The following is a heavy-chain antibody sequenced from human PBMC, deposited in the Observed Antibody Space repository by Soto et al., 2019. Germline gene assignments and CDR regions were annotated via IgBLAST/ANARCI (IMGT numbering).Heavy chain of an antibody. CDR2: ISGSGGST. Sequence: EVQLLESGGGLVQPGGSLRLSCAASGFTISNYAMTWVRQAPGKGLEWVSAISGSGGSTYYADSVKGRFTISRDNSKNTLYLQMDSLRAEDTAVYYCANPPPTMESTIYYYYGMDVWGQGTTVTVSS. V-gene: IGHV3-23*01. D-gene: IGHD1-26*01. CDR1: GFTISNYA. CDR3: ANPPPTMESTIYYYYGMDV. J-gene: IGHJ6*02.